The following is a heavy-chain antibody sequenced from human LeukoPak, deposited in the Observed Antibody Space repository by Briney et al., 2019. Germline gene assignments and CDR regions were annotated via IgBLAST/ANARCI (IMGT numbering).Heavy chain of an antibody. J-gene: IGHJ4*02. D-gene: IGHD6-19*01. V-gene: IGHV4-4*09. Sequence: PSETLSLTCTVSGGSISSYSWSWIRQPPGKGLDWIGYIYTSGSINYNPSLKSRVTISVDTSKNQFSLKLSSVTAADTAVYYCARLYSSGWSGDYWGQGTLVTVSS. CDR3: ARLYSSGWSGDY. CDR2: IYTSGSI. CDR1: GGSISSYS.